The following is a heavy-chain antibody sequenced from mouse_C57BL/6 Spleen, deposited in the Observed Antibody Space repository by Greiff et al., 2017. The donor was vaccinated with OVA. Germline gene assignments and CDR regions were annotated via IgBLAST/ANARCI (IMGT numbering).Heavy chain of an antibody. Sequence: QVQLKQPGAELVMPGASVKLSCKASGYTFTSYWMHWVKQRPGQGLEWIGEIDPSDSYTNYNQKFKGKSTLTVDKSSSTAYMQLSSLTSEDSAVYYCARSGSPPYYAMDDWGQGTSVTVSS. D-gene: IGHD1-1*01. CDR3: ARSGSPPYYAMDD. CDR2: IDPSDSYT. V-gene: IGHV1-69*01. J-gene: IGHJ4*01. CDR1: GYTFTSYW.